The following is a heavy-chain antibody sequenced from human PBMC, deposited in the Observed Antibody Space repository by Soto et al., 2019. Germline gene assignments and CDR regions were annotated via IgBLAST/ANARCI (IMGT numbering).Heavy chain of an antibody. D-gene: IGHD3-3*01. CDR2: ISSSSSYI. CDR3: ARGAYDFWSGYYPPMDV. Sequence: PGGSLRLSLAASGFTFISYSMNWVRQAPGKGLEWVSSISSSSSYIYYADSVKGRFTISRDNAKNSLYLQMNSLRAEDTAVYYCARGAYDFWSGYYPPMDVWGKGTTVTVSS. J-gene: IGHJ6*03. CDR1: GFTFISYS. V-gene: IGHV3-21*01.